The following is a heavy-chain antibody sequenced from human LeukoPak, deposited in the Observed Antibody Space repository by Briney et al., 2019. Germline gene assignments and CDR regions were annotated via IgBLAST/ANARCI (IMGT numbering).Heavy chain of an antibody. CDR3: ARHQWHYYYYMGV. V-gene: IGHV4-39*01. Sequence: SETLSLTCTVSGGSISSSSYYWGWIRQPPGKGLEWIGSIYYSEDTYYNPSLKSRRVTISVDTSKNQFSLRLSAVTAAEPAVYYCARHQWHYYYYMGVWGKGSTVTVSS. CDR1: GGSISSSSYY. D-gene: IGHD6-19*01. CDR2: IYYSEDT. J-gene: IGHJ6*03.